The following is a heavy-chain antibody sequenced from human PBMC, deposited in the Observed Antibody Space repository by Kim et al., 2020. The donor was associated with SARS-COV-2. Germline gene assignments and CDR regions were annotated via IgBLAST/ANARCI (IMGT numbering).Heavy chain of an antibody. Sequence: NPSLKSRVTITVDTSENPFSLKLSSVTAAATAVYYCARVRCELSLIDYWGQGTLVTVSS. CDR3: ARVRCELSLIDY. J-gene: IGHJ4*02. D-gene: IGHD1-26*01. V-gene: IGHV4-59*01.